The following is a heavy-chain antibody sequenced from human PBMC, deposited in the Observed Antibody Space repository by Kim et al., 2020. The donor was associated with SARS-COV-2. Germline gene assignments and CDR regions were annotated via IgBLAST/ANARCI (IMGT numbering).Heavy chain of an antibody. CDR3: ARAKDYGDYVYWYFDL. Sequence: SLKSRVTISVDTSKNQFSLKLSSVTAADTAVYYCARAKDYGDYVYWYFDLWGRGTLVTVSS. D-gene: IGHD4-17*01. V-gene: IGHV4-31*02. J-gene: IGHJ2*01.